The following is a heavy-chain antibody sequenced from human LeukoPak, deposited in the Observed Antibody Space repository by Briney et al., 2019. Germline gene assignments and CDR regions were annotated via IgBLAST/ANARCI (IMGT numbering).Heavy chain of an antibody. CDR1: GFTFGDYA. Sequence: GGSLRLSCTASGFTFGDYAMSWVRQAPAKGLECVGFIRNKAYGGTTQYAASVKGRFTISRDESKSIAYLQMNSLKTEDSAVYYCTREIDSGSYYVDYWGQGTLVTVSS. D-gene: IGHD1-26*01. J-gene: IGHJ4*02. CDR2: IRNKAYGGTT. CDR3: TREIDSGSYYVDY. V-gene: IGHV3-49*04.